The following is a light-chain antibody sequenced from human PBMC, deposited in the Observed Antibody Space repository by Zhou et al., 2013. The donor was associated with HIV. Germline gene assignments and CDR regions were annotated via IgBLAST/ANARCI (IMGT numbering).Light chain of an antibody. J-gene: IGKJ2*04. CDR1: QDISSY. CDR3: QQSYSTPCS. CDR2: AAS. Sequence: DIQMTQSPSSLSASVGDRVTITCQASQDISSYLNWYQQKPGKAPKLLIYAASSLQSGVPSRFSGSGSGTDFTLTISSLQPEDFATYYCQQSYSTPCSFGQGTKLEIK. V-gene: IGKV1-39*01.